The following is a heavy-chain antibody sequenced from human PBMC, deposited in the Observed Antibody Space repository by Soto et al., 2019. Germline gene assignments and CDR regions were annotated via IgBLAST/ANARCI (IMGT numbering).Heavy chain of an antibody. CDR1: GGSISSSSYY. CDR2: IYYSGST. CDR3: ARPYSYYYGSGTYNWFDP. Sequence: SETLSRTCTVSGGSISSSSYYWGWIRQPPGKGLEWIGSIYYSGSTYYNPSLKSRVTISVDTSKNQFSLKLSSVTAADTAVYYCARPYSYYYGSGTYNWFDPWGQGTLVTVSS. D-gene: IGHD3-10*01. J-gene: IGHJ5*02. V-gene: IGHV4-39*01.